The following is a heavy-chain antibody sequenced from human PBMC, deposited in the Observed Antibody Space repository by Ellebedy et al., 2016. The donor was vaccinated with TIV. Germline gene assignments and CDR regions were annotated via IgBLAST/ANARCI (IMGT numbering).Heavy chain of an antibody. J-gene: IGHJ6*03. CDR2: IKQDGSEK. V-gene: IGHV3-7*02. Sequence: GGSLRLXXAASGFTFSSYWMSWVRQAPGKGLEWVANIKQDGSEKYYVDSVKGRFTISRDNAKNSLYLQMNSLRAKDTAVYYCARARITISRCYYMDVWGKGTTVTVSS. CDR3: ARARITISRCYYMDV. CDR1: GFTFSSYW. D-gene: IGHD3-3*01.